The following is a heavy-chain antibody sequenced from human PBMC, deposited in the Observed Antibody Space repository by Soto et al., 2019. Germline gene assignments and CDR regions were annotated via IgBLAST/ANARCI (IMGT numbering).Heavy chain of an antibody. J-gene: IGHJ4*02. D-gene: IGHD6-6*01. CDR3: AKDRTVAARHFDY. CDR2: ISTSIDAT. Sequence: EVQLLESGGGLVQPGGSLRLSCAASGFAFSNYAMHWVCQAPGKGLEWVSSISTSIDATYYADSVKGRFTISRDDSKNTLYLQMNSLRAEDSAVYYCAKDRTVAARHFDYWGQGTQVTVSS. V-gene: IGHV3-23*01. CDR1: GFAFSNYA.